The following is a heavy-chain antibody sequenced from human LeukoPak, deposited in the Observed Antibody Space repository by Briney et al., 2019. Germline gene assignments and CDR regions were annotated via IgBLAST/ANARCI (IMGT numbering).Heavy chain of an antibody. D-gene: IGHD6-19*01. CDR2: IIPIFGTA. Sequence: GASVKVSCKASGGTFSSYAISWVRQAPGQGLEWMGGIIPIFGTANYAQKFQGRVTITADESTSTAYMELSSLRSEDTAVYYCARNQWLVASRSRWFDPWGQGTLVTASS. CDR3: ARNQWLVASRSRWFDP. CDR1: GGTFSSYA. J-gene: IGHJ5*02. V-gene: IGHV1-69*13.